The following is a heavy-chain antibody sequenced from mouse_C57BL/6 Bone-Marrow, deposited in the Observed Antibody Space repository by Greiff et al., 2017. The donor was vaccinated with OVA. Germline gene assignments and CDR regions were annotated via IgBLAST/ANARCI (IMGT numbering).Heavy chain of an antibody. J-gene: IGHJ4*01. CDR1: GYTFTSYW. V-gene: IGHV1-72*01. Sequence: QQSCKASGYTFTSYWMHWVKQRPGRGLEWIGRIDPNSGGTKYNEKFKSKATLTVDKPSSTAYMQLSSLTSEDSAVYYCAYGNYGCYAMDYWGQGTSVTVSS. CDR3: AYGNYGCYAMDY. D-gene: IGHD2-10*02. CDR2: IDPNSGGT.